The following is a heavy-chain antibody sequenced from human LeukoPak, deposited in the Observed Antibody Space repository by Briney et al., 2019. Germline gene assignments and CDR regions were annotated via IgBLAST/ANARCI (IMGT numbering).Heavy chain of an antibody. CDR1: GGSFSGYY. CDR2: INHSGST. J-gene: IGHJ6*03. CDR3: ARLRGKFGGAIGPRLFYYYYMDV. D-gene: IGHD3-16*02. V-gene: IGHV4-34*01. Sequence: SETLSLTCAVYGGSFSGYYWSWIRQPPGKGLEWIGEINHSGSTNYNPSLKSRVTISVDTSKNQFSLKLSSVTAADTAVYYCARLRGKFGGAIGPRLFYYYYMDVWGKGTTVTISS.